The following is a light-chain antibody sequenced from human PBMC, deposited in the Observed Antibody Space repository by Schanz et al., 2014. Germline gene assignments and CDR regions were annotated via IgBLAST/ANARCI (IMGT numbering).Light chain of an antibody. CDR3: SSYAGSNNYVI. CDR1: SSDVGGYNY. V-gene: IGLV2-8*01. J-gene: IGLJ2*01. Sequence: QSALTQPPSASGSPGQSVTFSCTGTSSDVGGYNYVSWYQQHPGKAPKLMIYEVSNRPSGVPDRFSGSKSGNTASLTISGLQAEDEAEFYCSSYAGSNNYVIFGGGTKLTVL. CDR2: EVS.